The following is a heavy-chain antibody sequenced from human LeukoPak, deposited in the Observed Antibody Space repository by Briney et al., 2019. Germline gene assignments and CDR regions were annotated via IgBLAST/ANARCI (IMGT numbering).Heavy chain of an antibody. CDR1: GFTFRDYS. J-gene: IGHJ4*02. V-gene: IGHV3-30*04. Sequence: GGSLRLSCAGSGFTFRDYSILWVRQAPGKGLEWVAVTSDDGTYTYYADSLKGRFTLSRDNSKNTPFLQMNSLRTEDTAVYYCARALSRSLNFNYWGQGTLVTVSS. D-gene: IGHD1-26*01. CDR3: ARALSRSLNFNY. CDR2: TSDDGTYT.